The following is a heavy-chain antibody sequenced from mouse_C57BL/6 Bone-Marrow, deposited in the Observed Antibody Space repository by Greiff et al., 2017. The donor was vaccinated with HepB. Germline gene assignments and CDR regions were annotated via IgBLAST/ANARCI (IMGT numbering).Heavy chain of an antibody. CDR1: GFTFSSYA. V-gene: IGHV5-4*01. CDR2: ISDGGSYT. J-gene: IGHJ3*01. D-gene: IGHD2-3*01. Sequence: DVMLVESGGGLVKPGGSLKLSCAASGFTFSSYAMSWVRQTPEKRLEWVATISDGGSYTYYPDNVKGRFTISRDNAKNNLYLQMSHLKSEDTAMYYCARDRDDGYSRAYWGQGTLVTVSA. CDR3: ARDRDDGYSRAY.